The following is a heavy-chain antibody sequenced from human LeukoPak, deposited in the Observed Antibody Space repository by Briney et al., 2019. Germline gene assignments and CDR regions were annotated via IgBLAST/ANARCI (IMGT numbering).Heavy chain of an antibody. CDR2: ISGSGGST. J-gene: IGHJ4*02. Sequence: GGSLRLSCAASRFTLSSYAMNWVRQAPGKGLEWVSAISGSGGSTYYADSVKGRFTISRDNSKNTLYLQMNSLRGEDTAVYSCARGQRRHIDMAPSFDYWGQGTLVTVSS. CDR1: RFTLSSYA. D-gene: IGHD5-24*01. V-gene: IGHV3-23*01. CDR3: ARGQRRHIDMAPSFDY.